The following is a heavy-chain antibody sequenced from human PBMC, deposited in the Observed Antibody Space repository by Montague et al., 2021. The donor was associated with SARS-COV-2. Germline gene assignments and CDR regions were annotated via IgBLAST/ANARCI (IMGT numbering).Heavy chain of an antibody. J-gene: IGHJ4*02. Sequence: SLRLSCAASGFPFSTYWMHWVRQAPGKGLVWVSRINSDGSSRDYEGSVKGRFTISRDNAKNTLYLQMNSLRVEDTAVYYCASLGLAVTRAGVGRDDFWGQGTLVTVSS. D-gene: IGHD3-3*01. CDR2: INSDGSSR. CDR3: ASLGLAVTRAGVGRDDF. CDR1: GFPFSTYW. V-gene: IGHV3-74*01.